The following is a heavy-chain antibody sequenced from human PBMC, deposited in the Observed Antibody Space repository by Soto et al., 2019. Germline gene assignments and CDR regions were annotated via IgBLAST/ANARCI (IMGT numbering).Heavy chain of an antibody. CDR2: ISAYNGNT. D-gene: IGHD3-16*02. V-gene: IGHV1-18*01. Sequence: ASVKVSCKASGYTFTSYGISWVRQAPGQGLEWMGWISAYNGNTNYAQKLQGRVTMTTDTSTSTAYMELRSLRSDDTAVYYCARAWRWGLHLGELSLPFDYWGQGTLVTVSS. J-gene: IGHJ4*02. CDR3: ARAWRWGLHLGELSLPFDY. CDR1: GYTFTSYG.